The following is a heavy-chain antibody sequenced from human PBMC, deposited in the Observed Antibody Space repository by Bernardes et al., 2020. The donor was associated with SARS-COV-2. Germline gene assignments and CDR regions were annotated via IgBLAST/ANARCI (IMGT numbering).Heavy chain of an antibody. V-gene: IGHV3-33*01. D-gene: IGHD2-2*01. CDR1: GFAFSSYG. Sequence: GGSLRLSCAASGFAFSSYGMHWVRQAPGKGLEWVAVIWYDGSNKYYADSVKGRFTISRDNSKNTLYLQMNSLRAEDTAVYYWAREGVVPADEDYYYGMDVWGQGTTVTVSS. CDR3: AREGVVPADEDYYYGMDV. CDR2: IWYDGSNK. J-gene: IGHJ6*02.